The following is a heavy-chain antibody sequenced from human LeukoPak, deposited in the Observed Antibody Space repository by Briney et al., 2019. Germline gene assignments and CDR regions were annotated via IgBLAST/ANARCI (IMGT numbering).Heavy chain of an antibody. J-gene: IGHJ6*02. V-gene: IGHV3-33*01. Sequence: GGSLRLSCAASGFTFSSYGMHWVRQAPGKGLEWVAVIWYDGSNKYYADSVKGRFTISRDNSKNTLYLQMNSLRAEDTAVYYCAGDPTVRGVIGPDYYYGMDVWGQGTTVTVSS. CDR3: AGDPTVRGVIGPDYYYGMDV. CDR2: IWYDGSNK. CDR1: GFTFSSYG. D-gene: IGHD3-10*01.